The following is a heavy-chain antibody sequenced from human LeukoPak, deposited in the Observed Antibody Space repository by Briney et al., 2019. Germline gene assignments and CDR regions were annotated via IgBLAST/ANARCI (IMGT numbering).Heavy chain of an antibody. Sequence: ASVKVSCKVSGYTLTELSMHWVRQAPGKGLEWMGGFDPEDGETIYAQKFQGRVTMTEDTSTDTAYMELSSLRSEDPAVYYCARGGLEYDILTGYSTGYFDYWGQGTLVTVSS. CDR2: FDPEDGET. CDR3: ARGGLEYDILTGYSTGYFDY. D-gene: IGHD3-9*01. J-gene: IGHJ4*02. CDR1: GYTLTELS. V-gene: IGHV1-24*01.